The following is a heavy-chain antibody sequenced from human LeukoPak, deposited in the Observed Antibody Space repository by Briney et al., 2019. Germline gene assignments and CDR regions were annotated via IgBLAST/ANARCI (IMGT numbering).Heavy chain of an antibody. CDR1: TFTVDNKY. CDR3: AGDSSNYYDSSGYNYDYFYMDV. D-gene: IGHD3-22*01. V-gene: IGHV3-53*01. Sequence: GGSLRLSCAASTFTVDNKYMSWVRLAPGKGLEWVSVIYSVGITYYADSVKGRFTISRDNSKNTVYLQMNSLRVEDTAVYYCAGDSSNYYDSSGYNYDYFYMDVWGKGTTVTVSS. J-gene: IGHJ6*03. CDR2: IYSVGIT.